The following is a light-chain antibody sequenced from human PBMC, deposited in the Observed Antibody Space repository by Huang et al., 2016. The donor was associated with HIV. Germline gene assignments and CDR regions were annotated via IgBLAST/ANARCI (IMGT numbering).Light chain of an antibody. CDR3: QQYNNWPFT. Sequence: ERVMTQSPVTLSVSPGERATFSCRASQSISSKLAWYQQKPGQAPRLLIYGESTRATGIPASFSGSGSGTEFTLTISSLQSEDFAVYYCQQYNNWPFTFGPGTRVDIK. CDR2: GES. J-gene: IGKJ3*01. CDR1: QSISSK. V-gene: IGKV3-15*01.